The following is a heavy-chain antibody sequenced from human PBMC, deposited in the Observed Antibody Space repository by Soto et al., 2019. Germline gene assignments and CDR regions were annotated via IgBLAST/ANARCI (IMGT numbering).Heavy chain of an antibody. CDR2: IYYSGST. CDR3: ARYDPYYFDF. Sequence: PSETLSLTCTVSGGSISGYYWSWIRQPPGKGLEWIGYIYYSGSTNYNPSLKSRVTISVDTSKNQFSLKLSSVTAADTAVYYCARYDPYYFDFWGLGTLVTVPQ. CDR1: GGSISGYY. D-gene: IGHD1-1*01. J-gene: IGHJ4*02. V-gene: IGHV4-59*01.